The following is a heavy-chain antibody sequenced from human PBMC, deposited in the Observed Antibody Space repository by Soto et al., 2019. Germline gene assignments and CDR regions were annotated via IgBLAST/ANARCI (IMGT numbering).Heavy chain of an antibody. V-gene: IGHV2-70*04. CDR2: IDWDDDK. CDR1: GFSLSTSGMR. D-gene: IGHD4-17*01. CDR3: ARIGFDGDYEHAFDI. J-gene: IGHJ3*02. Sequence: SGPTLLNPTQTLTLTCTFSGFSLSTSGMRVSWIRQPPGKALEWLAHIDWDDDKFYSTSLKTRLTISKDTSKTQVVLTMTNMDPVDTATYYCARIGFDGDYEHAFDIWGQGTMVTVS.